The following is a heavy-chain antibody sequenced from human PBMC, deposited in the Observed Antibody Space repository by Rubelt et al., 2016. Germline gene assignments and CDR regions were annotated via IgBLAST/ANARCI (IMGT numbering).Heavy chain of an antibody. CDR3: ARGLARAAAAPRRLWFDP. D-gene: IGHD6-13*01. V-gene: IGHV4-34*01. Sequence: QVQLQQWGAGLLKPSETLSLTCAVYGGSFSGYYWSWIRQPPGKGLEWIGEINHSGSTNYNPSLKSRVTRSVEASKNQCSLKLSSVTAADTAVYYCARGLARAAAAPRRLWFDPWGQGTLVTVSS. CDR1: GGSFSGYY. J-gene: IGHJ5*02. CDR2: INHSGST.